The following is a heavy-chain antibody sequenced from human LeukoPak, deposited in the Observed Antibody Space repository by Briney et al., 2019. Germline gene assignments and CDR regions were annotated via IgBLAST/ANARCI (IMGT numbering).Heavy chain of an antibody. CDR3: AKGRFKVVIAPAEYFQH. J-gene: IGHJ1*01. V-gene: IGHV4-34*01. D-gene: IGHD2-21*01. CDR1: GGSFSGYY. Sequence: SETLSLTCAVYGGSFSGYYWSWIRQPPGKGLEWIGEINHSGSTNYNPSLKSRVTISVDTSKNQFSLKLSSVTAADTAVYYCAKGRFKVVIAPAEYFQHWGQGTLVTVSS. CDR2: INHSGST.